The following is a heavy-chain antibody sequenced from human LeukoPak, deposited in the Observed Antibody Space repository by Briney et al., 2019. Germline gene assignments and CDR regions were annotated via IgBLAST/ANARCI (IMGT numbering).Heavy chain of an antibody. CDR2: ISYDGSNK. Sequence: PGRSLRLSCAASGFTFSSYGMHWVRQAPGKGLEWVAVISYDGSNKYYADSVKGRFTISRDNSKNTLYLQMNSLRAEDTAVYYCAKALGPLYGDYGVNAFDIWGQGTMVTVSS. J-gene: IGHJ3*02. V-gene: IGHV3-30*18. CDR1: GFTFSSYG. CDR3: AKALGPLYGDYGVNAFDI. D-gene: IGHD4-17*01.